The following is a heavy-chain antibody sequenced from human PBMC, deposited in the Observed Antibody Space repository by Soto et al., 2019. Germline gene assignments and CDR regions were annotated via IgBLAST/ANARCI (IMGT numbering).Heavy chain of an antibody. V-gene: IGHV4-34*01. CDR3: ARGFRGWYDRAWFDP. J-gene: IGHJ5*02. CDR2: INHSGST. D-gene: IGHD6-19*01. CDR1: GGSFSGYY. Sequence: SETLSLTCAVYGGSFSGYYWSWIRQPPGKGLEWIGEINHSGSTNYNPSLKSRVTVSVDTSKNQFSLKLSSVTAADTAVYYCARGFRGWYDRAWFDPWGQGTLVTVSS.